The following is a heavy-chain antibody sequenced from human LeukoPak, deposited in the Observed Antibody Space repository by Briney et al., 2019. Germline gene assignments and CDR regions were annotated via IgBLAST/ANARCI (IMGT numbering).Heavy chain of an antibody. CDR1: DDSISDYY. Sequence: SETLSLTCTVSDDSISDYYRGWIRQPPGKGLEWIGSIYYSGSTYYNPSLKSRVTISVDTSKNQFSLKLSSVTAADTAVYYCARPVVTERGNWFDPWGQGTLVTVSS. CDR2: IYYSGST. V-gene: IGHV4-39*07. J-gene: IGHJ5*02. CDR3: ARPVVTERGNWFDP. D-gene: IGHD2-21*02.